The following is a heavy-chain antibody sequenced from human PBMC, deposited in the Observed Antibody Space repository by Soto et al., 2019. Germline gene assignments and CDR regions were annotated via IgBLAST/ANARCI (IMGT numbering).Heavy chain of an antibody. CDR1: GFTVSSNY. CDR2: IYSGGST. CDR3: ARDGGNPYYYGMDV. V-gene: IGHV3-53*01. J-gene: IGHJ6*02. Sequence: PGGSLRLSCAASGFTVSSNYMSWVRQAPGKGLEWVSVIYSGGSTYYADSVKGRFTISRDNSKNTLYLQMNSLRAEDTAVYYCARDGGNPYYYGMDVWGQGTTVTVSS. D-gene: IGHD2-15*01.